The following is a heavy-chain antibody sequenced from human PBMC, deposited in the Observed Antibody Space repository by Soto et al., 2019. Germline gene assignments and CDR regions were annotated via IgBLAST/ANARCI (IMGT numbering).Heavy chain of an antibody. CDR2: INPNSGGT. Sequence: ASVKVSCKASGYTFTGYYMHWVRQAPGQGLEWMGWINPNSGGTNYAQKFQGRVTMTRDTSISTAYMELSRLRSDDTAVYYCARAPLLYCSSNSCSGGHWLDPWGQGTLVTVYS. V-gene: IGHV1-2*02. D-gene: IGHD2-2*01. J-gene: IGHJ5*02. CDR3: ARAPLLYCSSNSCSGGHWLDP. CDR1: GYTFTGYY.